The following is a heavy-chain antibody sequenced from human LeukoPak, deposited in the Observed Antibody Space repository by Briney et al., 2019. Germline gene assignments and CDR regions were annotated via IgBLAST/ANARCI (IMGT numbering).Heavy chain of an antibody. V-gene: IGHV3-23*01. CDR2: NSASGGSP. D-gene: IGHD3-10*01. J-gene: IGHJ4*02. CDR3: AKALLLWFGESIG. CDR1: GFTLSSYA. Sequence: PGGSLRLSCAASGFTLSSYALSWVRQAPGKGPEGVSANSASGGSPYHAVPQKGRFTISRDNSKNTLYLEMNSQRAEDTSVYYCAKALLLWFGESIGWVQGALVTVSS.